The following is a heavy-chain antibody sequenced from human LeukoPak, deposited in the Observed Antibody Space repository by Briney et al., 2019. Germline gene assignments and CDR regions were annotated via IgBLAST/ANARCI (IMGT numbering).Heavy chain of an antibody. Sequence: GESLKISCKASGYTFTSYGISWVRQAPGQGLEWMGWISAYNGNTNYAQKLQGRVTMTTDTSTSTAYMELRSLRSDDTAVYYCARDGYYADAFDIWGQGTMVTVSS. D-gene: IGHD2/OR15-2a*01. CDR1: GYTFTSYG. J-gene: IGHJ3*02. CDR3: ARDGYYADAFDI. CDR2: ISAYNGNT. V-gene: IGHV1-18*01.